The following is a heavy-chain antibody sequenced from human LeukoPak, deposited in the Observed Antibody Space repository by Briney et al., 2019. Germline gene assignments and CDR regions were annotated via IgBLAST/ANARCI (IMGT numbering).Heavy chain of an antibody. D-gene: IGHD3-10*01. V-gene: IGHV3-66*01. Sequence: GGSLRLSCAASGFTVSSNYMSWVRQAPGKGLEWVSLLYSSGVTYYAESVKGRFTISRDNSKNTLYLQMYSLKTEDTAVYYCTTGGYYYGSGSFDYWGQGALVTVSS. CDR1: GFTVSSNY. J-gene: IGHJ4*02. CDR3: TTGGYYYGSGSFDY. CDR2: LYSSGVT.